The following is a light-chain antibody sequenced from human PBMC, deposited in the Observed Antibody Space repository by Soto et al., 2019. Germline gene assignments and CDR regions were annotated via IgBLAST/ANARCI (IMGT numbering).Light chain of an antibody. J-gene: IGKJ1*01. CDR3: QQYGSSPET. CDR2: GAS. Sequence: IVMTQSPATLSVSPGGRATLSCRASQSISTKLAWYQQKPGQAPRLLIYGASSRATGIPDRFSGSGSGTDFTLTISRLEPEDFAVYYCQQYGSSPETFGQGTKVEIK. V-gene: IGKV3-20*01. CDR1: QSISTK.